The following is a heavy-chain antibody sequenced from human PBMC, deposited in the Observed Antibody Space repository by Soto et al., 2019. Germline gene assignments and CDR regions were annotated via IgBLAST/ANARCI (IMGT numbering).Heavy chain of an antibody. CDR3: ARYSNNWFQTEGMDV. CDR2: IDASGNT. J-gene: IGHJ6*01. D-gene: IGHD6-13*01. CDR1: VDSITTYD. Sequence: PWETLSLTCTVSVDSITTYDWSWIRQPAGKGLEWIGRIDASGNTNYNPSLNSRVTMSIDTSKKQFYLKLTSVTAADTAIYYCARYSNNWFQTEGMDVWGQGTTVTVSS. V-gene: IGHV4-4*07.